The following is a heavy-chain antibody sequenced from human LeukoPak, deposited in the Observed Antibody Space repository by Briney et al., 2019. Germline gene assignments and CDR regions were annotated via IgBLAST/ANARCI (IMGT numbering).Heavy chain of an antibody. D-gene: IGHD3-16*02. Sequence: GGSLRLSGEGSGLSFSSYAMSWVRQAPGKGLEWVSGISGNGGKTYYADSVKGRLTISRDNSKNTLYLQMNSLRVDDTAAYYCAKLYYDYVWGSYRYYFFDSWGQGTLVTVSS. CDR2: ISGNGGKT. J-gene: IGHJ4*02. CDR1: GLSFSSYA. CDR3: AKLYYDYVWGSYRYYFFDS. V-gene: IGHV3-23*01.